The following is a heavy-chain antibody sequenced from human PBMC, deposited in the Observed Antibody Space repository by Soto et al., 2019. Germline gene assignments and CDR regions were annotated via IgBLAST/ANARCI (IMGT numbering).Heavy chain of an antibody. CDR1: GFTFRSYL. CDR2: IGSTGGTI. J-gene: IGHJ4*02. D-gene: IGHD4-17*01. CDR3: ARDGGEYYLDV. V-gene: IGHV3-11*01. Sequence: GGSLRLSCEASGFTFRSYLMNWVRQAPGKGLQWVAHIGSTGGTIYYADSVKGRFAVSRDNAKNSLYLQLNSLRVDDTAIYYCARDGGEYYLDVWGQGTAVTVSS.